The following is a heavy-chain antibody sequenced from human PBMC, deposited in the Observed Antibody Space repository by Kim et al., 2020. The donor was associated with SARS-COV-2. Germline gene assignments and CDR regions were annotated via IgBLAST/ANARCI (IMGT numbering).Heavy chain of an antibody. CDR2: ITDTGITQ. CDR1: GFNFRNYF. Sequence: GGSLRLSCAASGFNFRNYFMNWVRQAPGKGPVWISRITDTGITQSYADSVKGRFTTSRDNTKNTLDLEMTGLRAEDTAIYYCARDGGFTNHDWYFDLWGRGTLVTVSS. J-gene: IGHJ2*01. D-gene: IGHD3-16*01. CDR3: ARDGGFTNHDWYFDL. V-gene: IGHV3-74*01.